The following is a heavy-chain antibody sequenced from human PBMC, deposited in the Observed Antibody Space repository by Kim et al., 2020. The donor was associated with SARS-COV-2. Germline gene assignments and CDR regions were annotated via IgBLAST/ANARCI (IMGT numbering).Heavy chain of an antibody. CDR1: GFTFSSYA. Sequence: GGSLRLSCAASGFTFSSYAMHWVRQAPGKGLEWVAVISYDGSNKYYADSVKGRFTISRDNSKNTLYLQMNSLRAEDTAVYYCARDLKAAADDGMDVWGQGTTVTVSS. J-gene: IGHJ6*02. CDR3: ARDLKAAADDGMDV. CDR2: ISYDGSNK. V-gene: IGHV3-30-3*01. D-gene: IGHD6-13*01.